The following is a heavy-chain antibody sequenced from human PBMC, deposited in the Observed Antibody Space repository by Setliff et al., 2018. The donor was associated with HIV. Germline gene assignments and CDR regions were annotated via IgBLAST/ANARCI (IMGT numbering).Heavy chain of an antibody. J-gene: IGHJ4*02. Sequence: PAETLSLTCAVSGASISSGNWWSWVRQSPGQGLEWIGEIFHTGSTNYNPSLKSRVTISVDTSKNHFSLNVSSLTAADTAVYYCARVSVCGSAMARGGYFDYWGQGTPVTVSS. CDR2: IFHTGST. V-gene: IGHV4-4*02. D-gene: IGHD5-18*01. CDR3: ARVSVCGSAMARGGYFDY. CDR1: GASISSGNW.